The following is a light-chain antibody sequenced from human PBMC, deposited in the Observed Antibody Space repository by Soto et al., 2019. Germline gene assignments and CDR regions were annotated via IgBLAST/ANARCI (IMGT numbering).Light chain of an antibody. V-gene: IGLV2-8*01. CDR2: EVN. CDR1: SSDGGGYNY. Sequence: QSALTQPPSASGSPGQSATISCTGTSSDGGGYNYVSWYQQHPGKAPKLMIYEVNKRPSGVPDRFSGSKSGNTASLTVSGLQAEDEADYYCSSYAGSNNLYVFGTGTKVTVL. J-gene: IGLJ1*01. CDR3: SSYAGSNNLYV.